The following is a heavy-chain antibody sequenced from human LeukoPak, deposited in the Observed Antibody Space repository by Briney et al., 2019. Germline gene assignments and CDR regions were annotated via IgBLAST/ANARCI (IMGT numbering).Heavy chain of an antibody. V-gene: IGHV3-9*01. Sequence: PGGSLRLSCVGSGFAFHNYAMRWVRRPPGKGLEWVSAINWNSDTKAYADSVKGRFTISRDRARNSLYLQMDSLRPEDTALYYCAKDTGGNGAYFYAMDVWGQGTSVTVSS. D-gene: IGHD4-23*01. J-gene: IGHJ6*02. CDR3: AKDTGGNGAYFYAMDV. CDR2: INWNSDTK. CDR1: GFAFHNYA.